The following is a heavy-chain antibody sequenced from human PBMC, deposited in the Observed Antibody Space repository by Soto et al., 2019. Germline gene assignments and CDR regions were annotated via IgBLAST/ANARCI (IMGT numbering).Heavy chain of an antibody. V-gene: IGHV1-69*06. CDR3: ASTNYYYDSSGYYPSGY. J-gene: IGHJ4*02. CDR2: IIPIFGTA. Sequence: SVKVSCKASGGTFSSYAISWVRQAPGQGLEWMGGIIPIFGTANYAQKFQGRVTITADKSTSTAYMELSSLRSEDTAVYYCASTNYYYDSSGYYPSGYWGQGTLVTVSS. CDR1: GGTFSSYA. D-gene: IGHD3-22*01.